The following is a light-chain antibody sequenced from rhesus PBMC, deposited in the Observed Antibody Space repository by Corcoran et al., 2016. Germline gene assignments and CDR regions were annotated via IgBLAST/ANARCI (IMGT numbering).Light chain of an antibody. CDR2: WAA. J-gene: IGKJ1*01. Sequence: DIVMTQSPDSLAVSLGERVTINCKSSQSLLYSSNNKNYLAWYQQKPGKAPKLHIYWAATRESGVPNRFSCSGSGTDFTLTISGLKAEDVAVYYCQQYYSTPRTFGQGTKVEIK. CDR3: QQYYSTPRT. CDR1: QSLLYSSNNKNY. V-gene: IGKV4-1*01.